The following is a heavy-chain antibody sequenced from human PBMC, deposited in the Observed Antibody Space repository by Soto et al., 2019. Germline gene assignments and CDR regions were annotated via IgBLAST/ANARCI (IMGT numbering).Heavy chain of an antibody. V-gene: IGHV1-69*01. CDR1: GGTFSSYR. CDR3: ARDSGARLSSS. CDR2: IVPIYRTA. Sequence: QVQLVQSGAEVKKPGSSVKVSCKASGGTFSSYRINWVRQAPGQGLEWVGGIVPIYRTADYAQKFQGRVTITADESARTAYMELRSLKSQDTAVYYCARDSGARLSSSWGKGTLVPVSS. D-gene: IGHD6-13*01. J-gene: IGHJ4*02.